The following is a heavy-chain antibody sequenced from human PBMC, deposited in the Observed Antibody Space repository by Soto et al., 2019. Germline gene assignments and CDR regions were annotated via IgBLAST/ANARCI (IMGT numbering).Heavy chain of an antibody. Sequence: ASVKVSCKASGYTFTSYYMHWVRQAPGQGLEWMGIINPSGGSTSYAQKFQGRVTMTRDTSASTAYMELSSLRSEDTAVYYCARDLSYSSGGKEPYYSGREVGGKGTRFTFP. V-gene: IGHV1-46*01. D-gene: IGHD6-25*01. CDR1: GYTFTSYY. CDR3: ARDLSYSSGGKEPYYSGREV. J-gene: IGHJ6*04. CDR2: INPSGGST.